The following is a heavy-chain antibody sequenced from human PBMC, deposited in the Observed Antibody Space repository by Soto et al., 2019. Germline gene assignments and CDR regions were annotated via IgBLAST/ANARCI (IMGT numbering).Heavy chain of an antibody. CDR2: IYHAGSV. Sequence: SETLSLTFAVSGYSMASGYYWAWIRQSPGKGLEWIGSIYHAGSVYYNPSLNGRVALSMDTSKNHFSLKLTSVTAADKAVYYCARTFDYYGMDVWGQGTTVTVSS. V-gene: IGHV4-38-2*01. J-gene: IGHJ6*02. CDR3: ARTFDYYGMDV. CDR1: GYSMASGYY.